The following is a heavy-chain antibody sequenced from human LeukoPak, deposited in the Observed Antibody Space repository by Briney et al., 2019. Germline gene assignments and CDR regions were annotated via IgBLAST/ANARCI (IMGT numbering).Heavy chain of an antibody. D-gene: IGHD5/OR15-5a*01. CDR2: ISSSGSTI. CDR3: AREVFPLYDVDY. J-gene: IGHJ4*02. CDR1: GFTFSDYY. Sequence: GGSLRRSCAASGFTFSDYYMSWIRQAPGKGLEWVSYISSSGSTIYYADSVKGRFTISRDNAKNSLYLQMNSLRAGDTAVYYCAREVFPLYDVDYWGQGTLVTVSS. V-gene: IGHV3-11*01.